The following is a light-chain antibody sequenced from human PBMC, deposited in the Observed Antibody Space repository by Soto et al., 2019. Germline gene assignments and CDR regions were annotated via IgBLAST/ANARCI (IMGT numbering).Light chain of an antibody. V-gene: IGKV1-27*01. Sequence: DIQMTQSPSSLSASVGDRVTITCRASQGISNYLAWYQQKPGRVPKLLIYAASTLQSGIPSRFSGSGSGTDFTLTINSLQPEDVATYYCQRYNRAPQTFGQGTKLEIK. J-gene: IGKJ2*01. CDR2: AAS. CDR3: QRYNRAPQT. CDR1: QGISNY.